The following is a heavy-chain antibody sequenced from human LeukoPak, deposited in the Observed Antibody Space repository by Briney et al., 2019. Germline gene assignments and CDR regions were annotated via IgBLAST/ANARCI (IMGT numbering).Heavy chain of an antibody. V-gene: IGHV1-18*01. D-gene: IGHD3-9*01. CDR3: ARGPICLVTDNWFDP. Sequence: ASVKVSCKASGYTFTSYGISWVRQAPGQGLEWMGWISAYNGNTNYAQKLQGRVTMTTDTSTSTAYMELRSLRSDDTAVYYCARGPICLVTDNWFDPWGQGTLVTVSS. J-gene: IGHJ5*02. CDR1: GYTFTSYG. CDR2: ISAYNGNT.